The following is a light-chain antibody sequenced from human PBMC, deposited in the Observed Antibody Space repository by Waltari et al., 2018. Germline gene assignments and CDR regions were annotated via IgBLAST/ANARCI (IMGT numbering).Light chain of an antibody. J-gene: IGKJ1*01. V-gene: IGKV3-20*01. CDR3: QQHDNSLWT. CDR2: EAS. CDR1: QSVRSSY. Sequence: EIVLPHPPGTLSFSPGESATLSCRASQSVRSSYLAWYQQKPGQAPRLLIFEASSRASGIPDRFSGSGSGTDFTLTITRLEPEDFAVYFCQQHDNSLWTFDQGTKVEVK.